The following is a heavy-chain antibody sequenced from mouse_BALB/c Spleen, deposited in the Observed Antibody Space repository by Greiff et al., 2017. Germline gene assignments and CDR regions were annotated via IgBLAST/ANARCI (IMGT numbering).Heavy chain of an antibody. CDR2: IDPENGDT. Sequence: EVQLQQSGAELVRSGASVKLSCTASGFNIKDYYMHWVMQRPEQGLEWIGWIDPENGDTEYAPKFQGKATMTADTSSNTAYLQLSSLTSEDTAVYYCKTYGNYLFAYWGQGTLVTVSA. J-gene: IGHJ3*01. CDR1: GFNIKDYY. CDR3: KTYGNYLFAY. D-gene: IGHD2-1*01. V-gene: IGHV14-4*02.